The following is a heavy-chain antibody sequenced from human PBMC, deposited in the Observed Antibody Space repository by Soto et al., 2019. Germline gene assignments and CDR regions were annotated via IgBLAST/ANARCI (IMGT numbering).Heavy chain of an antibody. CDR1: GGSISSYY. CDR2: IYYSGST. CDR3: ARVGTTVTYYYYYYMDV. Sequence: PSETLSLPCTVFGGSISSYYWSWILQPPGKGLEWIGYIYYSGSTNYNPSLKSRVTISVDTSKNQFSLKLSSVTAADTAVYYCARVGTTVTYYYYYYMDVWGKGTTVTVSS. J-gene: IGHJ6*03. D-gene: IGHD4-4*01. V-gene: IGHV4-59*01.